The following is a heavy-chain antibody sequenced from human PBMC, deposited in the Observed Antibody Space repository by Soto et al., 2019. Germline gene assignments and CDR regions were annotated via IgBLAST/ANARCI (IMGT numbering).Heavy chain of an antibody. D-gene: IGHD4-17*01. J-gene: IGHJ6*02. V-gene: IGHV4-59*08. CDR2: VYYTGDT. CDR1: SGPDRSHN. CDR3: VRQGIDYLPGLVAV. Sequence: QVQLQQSGPRLVKPSETLSLTCTVSSGPDRSHNWGWIRQPPGRGLEWIGYVYYTGDTAYNPSLRGRVTISAGTSTNDISLTLNSLTAADTAVYYCVRQGIDYLPGLVAVWGQGTTVSVSS.